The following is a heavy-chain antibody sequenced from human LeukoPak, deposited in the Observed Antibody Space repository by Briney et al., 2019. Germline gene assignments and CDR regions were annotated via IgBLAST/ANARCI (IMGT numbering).Heavy chain of an antibody. CDR1: GFTFGTYA. D-gene: IGHD4-17*01. CDR2: IRASDGYT. Sequence: GGSLRLSCVASGFTFGTYAMMWVRQAPGKGLEWVSAIRASDGYTEYADSVKGRFTISRDNSKKTLYLQMRSLRAEDTAIYYCARDPNGDYIGAFDFGGQGTLVTVSS. V-gene: IGHV3-23*01. J-gene: IGHJ3*01. CDR3: ARDPNGDYIGAFDF.